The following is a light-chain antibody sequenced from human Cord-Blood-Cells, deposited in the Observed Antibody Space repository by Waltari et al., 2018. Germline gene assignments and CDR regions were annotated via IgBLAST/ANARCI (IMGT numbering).Light chain of an antibody. CDR1: QSLRHSDGKTY. CDR3: MQGIHLPWT. Sequence: DIVMTRIPPSLSAPPGQPASISCKLSQSLRHSDGKTYLFGYLQKPGQSPQLRIYEVSSRFSAVPDRFSGSGSGTDFTLKISRVEAEDVGVYYCMQGIHLPWTFGQGTKVEIK. V-gene: IGKV2-29*02. CDR2: EVS. J-gene: IGKJ1*01.